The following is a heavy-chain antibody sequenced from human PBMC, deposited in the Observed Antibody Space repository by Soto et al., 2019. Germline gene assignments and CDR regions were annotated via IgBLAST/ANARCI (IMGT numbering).Heavy chain of an antibody. J-gene: IGHJ4*02. V-gene: IGHV3-64D*09. CDR1: GFTFSSYA. D-gene: IGHD3-10*01. Sequence: GGSLRLSCSASGFTFSSYAMHWVRQAPGKGLEYVSAIRSNGGNTYYADSVKGRFTITRDNSKNTLYLQMSSQRAENAAVSYCGKFFARQYGYFDYWGQGTLVTVSS. CDR2: IRSNGGNT. CDR3: GKFFARQYGYFDY.